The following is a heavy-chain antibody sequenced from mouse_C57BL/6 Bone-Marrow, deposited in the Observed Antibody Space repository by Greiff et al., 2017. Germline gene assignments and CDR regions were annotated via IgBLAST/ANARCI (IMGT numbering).Heavy chain of an antibody. CDR1: GFTFSSYA. D-gene: IGHD1-1*01. Sequence: EVQLVESGGGLVKPGGSLKLSCAASGFTFSSYAMSWVRQTPEKRLEWVATISDGGSYTYYPDNVKCRFTISRDNAKNNLYLQMSHLKSEDTAMYYCAIVGLLLAYWGQGTPLTVSS. CDR3: AIVGLLLAY. J-gene: IGHJ2*01. V-gene: IGHV5-4*01. CDR2: ISDGGSYT.